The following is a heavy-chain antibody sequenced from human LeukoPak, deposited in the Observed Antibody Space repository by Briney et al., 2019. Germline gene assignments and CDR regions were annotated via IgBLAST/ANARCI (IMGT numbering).Heavy chain of an antibody. V-gene: IGHV3-73*01. J-gene: IGHJ4*02. Sequence: GGSLRLSCAASGFTFSNAWMNWVRQAPGKGLEWVGRIRIKTNSYATAYAASVKGRFTISRDDSKNTAYLQMNSLKTEDTAVYYCTTLDFDYWGQGTLVTVSS. CDR2: IRIKTNSYAT. CDR1: GFTFSNAW. CDR3: TTLDFDY.